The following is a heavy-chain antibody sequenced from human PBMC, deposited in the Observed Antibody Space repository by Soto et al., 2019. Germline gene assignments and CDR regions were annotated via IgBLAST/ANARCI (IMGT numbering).Heavy chain of an antibody. D-gene: IGHD4-4*01. V-gene: IGHV3-33*01. CDR3: ARDMDSNYDGMDV. CDR2: IWYDGSSQ. CDR1: GFTFRNSG. J-gene: IGHJ6*02. Sequence: QVNQVQSGGGLVQPGRSLRLSCEASGFTFRNSGMEWIRQAPGKGLEWVARIWYDGSSQYYADSVKGRFTISRDNSKNTLYMEMNSVRVEDTAVYYCARDMDSNYDGMDVWGQGTTVIVSS.